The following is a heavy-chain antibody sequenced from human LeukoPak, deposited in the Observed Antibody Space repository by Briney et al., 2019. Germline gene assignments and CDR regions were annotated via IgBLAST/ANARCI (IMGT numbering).Heavy chain of an antibody. CDR2: ISANGGGT. J-gene: IGHJ4*02. CDR1: GFTFSNYA. CDR3: AKGSSPFDY. Sequence: GGSLRLSCAASGFTFSNYAMCWVRQAPGKGLEWVSAISANGGGTYYADSVKGRFTISRDNSKNTLYLQMNSLRAEDTAVYYCAKGSSPFDYWGQGTLVTVSS. V-gene: IGHV3-23*01. D-gene: IGHD6-13*01.